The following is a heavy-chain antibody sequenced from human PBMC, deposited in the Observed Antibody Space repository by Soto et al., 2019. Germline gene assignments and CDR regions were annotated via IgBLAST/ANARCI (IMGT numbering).Heavy chain of an antibody. Sequence: SETLSLTCTVSGGSISSYYWIWIRQPPGKGLEWIGYIYYSGSTNYNPSLKSRVTISVDTSKNQFSLRLSSVTAADTAVYYCARDAYSSSSRFHLDPWGQGTLVTVSS. CDR3: ARDAYSSSSRFHLDP. V-gene: IGHV4-59*01. CDR1: GGSISSYY. J-gene: IGHJ5*02. CDR2: IYYSGST. D-gene: IGHD6-6*01.